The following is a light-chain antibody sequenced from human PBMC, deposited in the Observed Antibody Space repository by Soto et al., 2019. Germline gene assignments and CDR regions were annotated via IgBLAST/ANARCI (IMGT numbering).Light chain of an antibody. CDR2: DAS. Sequence: DIQMTQSPSSLSASVGDRVTITCRASQNINVYLNWYQQKAGKAPKLLIYDASSLQGGVPSRFSGSRSGTDFTLTISSLQPEYFATYYCQQSYSNPRTFGQGTKVEIK. V-gene: IGKV1-39*01. CDR1: QNINVY. J-gene: IGKJ1*01. CDR3: QQSYSNPRT.